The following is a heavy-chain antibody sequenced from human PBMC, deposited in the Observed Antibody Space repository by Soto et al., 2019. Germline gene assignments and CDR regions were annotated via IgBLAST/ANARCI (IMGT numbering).Heavy chain of an antibody. D-gene: IGHD3-10*01. CDR2: INPSGGST. CDR1: GYTFTSYY. Sequence: ASVKVSCKASGYTFTSYYMHWVRQAPGQGLEWMGIINPSGGSTSYAQKFQGRVTMTRDTSTSTVYMELSSLRSEDTAVYYCARGGLLWFGELLRGLENEDPLSYWGQGTLVTVSS. CDR3: ARGGLLWFGELLRGLENEDPLSY. V-gene: IGHV1-46*01. J-gene: IGHJ4*02.